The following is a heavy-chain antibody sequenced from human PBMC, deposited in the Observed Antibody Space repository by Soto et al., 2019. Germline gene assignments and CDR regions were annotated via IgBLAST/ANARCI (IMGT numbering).Heavy chain of an antibody. Sequence: SVKVSCKASGFDFGSFGIQFLRQTRGRGLEWIGWIVVVSGSTNHARHFQGRVAISRDMSSSTAYLDLYDLKSDDTAVYFCSADHPHMAMGWPVWGQGTTVTVSS. J-gene: IGHJ6*02. CDR2: IVVVSGST. CDR1: GFDFGSFG. V-gene: IGHV1-58*02. D-gene: IGHD1-26*01. CDR3: SADHPHMAMGWPV.